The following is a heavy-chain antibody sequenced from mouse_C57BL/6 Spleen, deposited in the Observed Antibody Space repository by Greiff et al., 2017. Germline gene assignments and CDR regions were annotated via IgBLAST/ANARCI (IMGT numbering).Heavy chain of an antibody. Sequence: EVKLVESGGGLVKPGGSLKLSCAASGFTFSSYAMSWVRQTPEKRLEWVATISDGGSYTYYPDNVKGRFTISRDNAKNNLYLQMSHLKSEDTAMYYCARDGGSSHWYFDVWGTGTTVTVSS. J-gene: IGHJ1*03. CDR2: ISDGGSYT. CDR3: ARDGGSSHWYFDV. D-gene: IGHD1-1*01. V-gene: IGHV5-4*01. CDR1: GFTFSSYA.